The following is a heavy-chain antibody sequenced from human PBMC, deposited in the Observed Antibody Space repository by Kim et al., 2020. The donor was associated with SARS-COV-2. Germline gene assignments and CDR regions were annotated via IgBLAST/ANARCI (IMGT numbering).Heavy chain of an antibody. Sequence: GGSLRLSCATSGFIFSKVWMSWVRQAPGKGLEWVGRIKRKADGETTEYAAPVKGRFSISRDDSRNTVSLQMSSLKTEDTAVYYCTTEGVNSNWNDGYYYFDYWGQGALVTVSS. CDR3: TTEGVNSNWNDGYYYFDY. J-gene: IGHJ4*02. CDR1: GFIFSKVW. D-gene: IGHD1-1*01. V-gene: IGHV3-15*01. CDR2: IKRKADGETT.